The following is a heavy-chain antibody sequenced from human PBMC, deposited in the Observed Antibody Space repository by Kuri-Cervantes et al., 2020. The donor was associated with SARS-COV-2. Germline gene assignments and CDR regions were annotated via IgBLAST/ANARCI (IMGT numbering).Heavy chain of an antibody. J-gene: IGHJ6*02. CDR3: ARGGTYYDFWSGYYNYYYGMDV. V-gene: IGHV3-23*01. Sequence: GGSLRLSCAASGFTFSSYAMSWVRQAPGKGLEWVSAISGSGASTYYADSVKGRFTISRDNSKNTLYLQMNSLRAEDTAVYYCARGGTYYDFWSGYYNYYYGMDVWGQGTTVTVSS. CDR1: GFTFSSYA. D-gene: IGHD3-3*01. CDR2: ISGSGAST.